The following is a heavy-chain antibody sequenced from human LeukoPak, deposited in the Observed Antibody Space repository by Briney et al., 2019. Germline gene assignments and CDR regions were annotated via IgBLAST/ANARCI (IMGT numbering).Heavy chain of an antibody. CDR1: GFSFSSFA. V-gene: IGHV3-23*01. CDR3: AKRVPDAITDMDV. D-gene: IGHD2-2*01. Sequence: WGSLSLSCAASGFSFSSFALCWVRQAPGKGLEWVSMITSSGGSTFYEESVKGRFSISRDNSKNTLYLQMNSLRAEDTAVYYCAKRVPDAITDMDVWGHGTLVTVSS. J-gene: IGHJ6*02. CDR2: ITSSGGST.